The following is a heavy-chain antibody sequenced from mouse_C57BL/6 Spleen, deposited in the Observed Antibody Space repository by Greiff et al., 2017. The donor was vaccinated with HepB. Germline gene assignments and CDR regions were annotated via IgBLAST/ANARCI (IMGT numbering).Heavy chain of an antibody. CDR2: IRNKANNHAT. J-gene: IGHJ4*01. Sequence: DVHLVESGGGLVQPGGSMKLSCAASGFTFSDAWMDWVRQSPEKGLEWVAEIRNKANNHATYYAESVKGRFTISRDDSKSSVYLQMNSLRAEDTGIYYCTSDGYLYYAMDYWGQGTSVTVSS. V-gene: IGHV6-6*01. CDR3: TSDGYLYYAMDY. CDR1: GFTFSDAW. D-gene: IGHD2-3*01.